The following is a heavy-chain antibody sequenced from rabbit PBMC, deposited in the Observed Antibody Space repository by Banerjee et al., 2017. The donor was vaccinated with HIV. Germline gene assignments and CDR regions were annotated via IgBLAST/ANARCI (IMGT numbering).Heavy chain of an antibody. J-gene: IGHJ3*01. Sequence: QEQLKETGGGLVQPGGSLTLSCKASGFDFSSYGVSWVRQAPGKGLEWIGYITYGGSAYYASWVKGRFTISRDNAQNTVSLQLNSLTAADTATYFCLRRWHSTDLWGQGTLVTVS. V-gene: IGHV1S29*01. CDR3: LRRWHSTDL. CDR1: GFDFSSYG. D-gene: IGHD7-1*01. CDR2: ITYGGSA.